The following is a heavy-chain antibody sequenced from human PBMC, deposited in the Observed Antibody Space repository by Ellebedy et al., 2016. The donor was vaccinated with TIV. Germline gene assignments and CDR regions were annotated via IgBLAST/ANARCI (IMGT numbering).Heavy chain of an antibody. D-gene: IGHD2-8*01. Sequence: ASVKASCKASGYTFTSYGISWVRQAPGQGLEWMGWISAYNGNTNYAQKLQGRVTMTTDTSTSTAYMELRSLRSEDTAVYYCATDLRYCTNGVCFKRYDAFDIWGQGTMVTVSS. CDR2: ISAYNGNT. V-gene: IGHV1-18*01. CDR1: GYTFTSYG. CDR3: ATDLRYCTNGVCFKRYDAFDI. J-gene: IGHJ3*02.